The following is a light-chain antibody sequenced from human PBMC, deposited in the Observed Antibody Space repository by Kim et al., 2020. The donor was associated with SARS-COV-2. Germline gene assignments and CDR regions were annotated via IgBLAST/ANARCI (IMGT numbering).Light chain of an antibody. J-gene: IGLJ3*02. CDR3: SAWDSSLSAWV. V-gene: IGLV10-54*01. Sequence: QPAKLTRTGTNNDVGNEAATWQQQHQGHPPKLLSSRNNNQPSGISERFSASRSGDTASLSITGLQPEGEADYYCSAWDSSLSAWVFGGGTQLTVL. CDR1: NNDVGNEA. CDR2: RNN.